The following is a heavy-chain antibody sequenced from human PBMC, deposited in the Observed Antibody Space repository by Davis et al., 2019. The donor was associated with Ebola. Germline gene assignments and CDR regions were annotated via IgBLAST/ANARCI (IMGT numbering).Heavy chain of an antibody. CDR3: ASDAYCSTPGIGLNCGYMDV. J-gene: IGHJ6*03. Sequence: ASVKVSCKASGYTLTDYYMHWVRQAPGQGLEWMGWINPNSGGTNYAQKFQGRVTMTRDTSISTAYMELSRLRSDDTAVYYCASDAYCSTPGIGLNCGYMDVWGKGTTVTVSS. D-gene: IGHD2-2*01. V-gene: IGHV1-2*02. CDR2: INPNSGGT. CDR1: GYTLTDYY.